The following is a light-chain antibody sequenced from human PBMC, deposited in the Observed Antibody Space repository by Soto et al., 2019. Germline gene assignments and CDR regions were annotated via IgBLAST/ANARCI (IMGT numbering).Light chain of an antibody. J-gene: IGLJ2*01. CDR1: ISNIGNNL. Sequence: QSVLTQPPSLSAAPGQRVTISCSGSISNIGNNLVSWYQQLPGTAPKLLIYDSDQRPSGIPDRFSGSKPGTSATLAITGLQTGDAADYYCGTWDASLSAVVFGGGTKLTVL. CDR3: GTWDASLSAVV. V-gene: IGLV1-51*01. CDR2: DSD.